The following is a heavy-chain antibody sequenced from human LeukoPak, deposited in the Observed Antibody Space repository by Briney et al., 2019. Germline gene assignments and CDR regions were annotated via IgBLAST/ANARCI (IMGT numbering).Heavy chain of an antibody. CDR2: ISGSGGST. V-gene: IGHV3-23*01. CDR3: AKDNLYGSGSYYDY. D-gene: IGHD3-10*01. Sequence: PGGSLRLSCAASGFTFSSYAMSWVRQAPGKGLEWVSAISGSGGSTYYADSVKGRFTISRDNSKNTLYLQMNSLRAEDTAVYYCAKDNLYGSGSYYDYWGQGNLVTVSS. CDR1: GFTFSSYA. J-gene: IGHJ4*02.